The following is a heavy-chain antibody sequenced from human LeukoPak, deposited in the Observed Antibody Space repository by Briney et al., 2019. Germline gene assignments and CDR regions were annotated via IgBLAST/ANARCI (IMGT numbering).Heavy chain of an antibody. CDR3: ARGGLLWFGELPFYFDY. D-gene: IGHD3-10*01. CDR1: GYTFTGYF. V-gene: IGHV1-2*02. J-gene: IGHJ4*02. CDR2: INPNSGGT. Sequence: ASVKVSCKASGYTFTGYFMHWVRQAPGQGLERMGWINPNSGGTNYAQKFQGRVTMTRDTSISTAYMELSRLRSDDTAVYYCARGGLLWFGELPFYFDYWGQGTLVTVSS.